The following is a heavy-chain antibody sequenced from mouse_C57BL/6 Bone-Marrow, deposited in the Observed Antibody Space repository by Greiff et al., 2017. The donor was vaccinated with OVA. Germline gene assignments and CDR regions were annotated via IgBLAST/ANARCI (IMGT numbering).Heavy chain of an antibody. D-gene: IGHD2-4*01. CDR2: INPNNGGT. V-gene: IGHV1-18*01. Sequence: EVQLQQSGPELVKPGASVKIPCKASGYTFTDYNMDWVKQSHGKSLEWIGDINPNNGGTIYNQKFKGKATLTVDKSSSTAYMELRSLTSEDTAVYYCARLGDYDAWFAYWGQGTLVTVSA. J-gene: IGHJ3*01. CDR1: GYTFTDYN. CDR3: ARLGDYDAWFAY.